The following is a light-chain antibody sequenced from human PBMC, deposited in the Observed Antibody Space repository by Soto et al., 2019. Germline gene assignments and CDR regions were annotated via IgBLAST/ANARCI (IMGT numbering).Light chain of an antibody. J-gene: IGKJ5*01. Sequence: EIVMAQSPATMSVSPVERDTLSCRSSQSVSSNLAWYQQKPGQAPRLLIYGASTRATGIPARFSGSGSGTEFTLTISSLQSEDFAVYYCQQYKNWPPITFGQGTRLEIK. CDR1: QSVSSN. CDR3: QQYKNWPPIT. CDR2: GAS. V-gene: IGKV3-15*01.